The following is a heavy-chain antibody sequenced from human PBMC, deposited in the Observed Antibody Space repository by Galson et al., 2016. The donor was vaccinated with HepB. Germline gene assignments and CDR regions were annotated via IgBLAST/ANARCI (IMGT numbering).Heavy chain of an antibody. J-gene: IGHJ4*02. CDR3: ATSIGGASKRY. Sequence: SLRLSCAASGFIFSDHYMGWVRQAPGKGLEWVGRSKNRANSYTTEHAASVKGRFTISRDHSKNSLYLQMNGRKAEDTAVYYCATSIGGASKRYWGQGTLVTVSS. CDR2: SKNRANSYTT. D-gene: IGHD3-16*01. V-gene: IGHV3-72*01. CDR1: GFIFSDHY.